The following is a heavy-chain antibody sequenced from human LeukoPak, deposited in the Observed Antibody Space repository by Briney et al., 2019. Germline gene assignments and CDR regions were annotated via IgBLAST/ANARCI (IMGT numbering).Heavy chain of an antibody. D-gene: IGHD6-13*01. CDR1: GFTFSSYS. J-gene: IGHJ4*02. Sequence: XGSLRLSCAASGFTFSSYSMNWVRQAPGKGLEWVSSISSSSSYIYYADSVKGRFTISRDNAKNSLYLQMNSLRAEDTAVYYCARATRRAAAPDYWGQGTLVTVSS. CDR2: ISSSSSYI. CDR3: ARATRRAAAPDY. V-gene: IGHV3-21*01.